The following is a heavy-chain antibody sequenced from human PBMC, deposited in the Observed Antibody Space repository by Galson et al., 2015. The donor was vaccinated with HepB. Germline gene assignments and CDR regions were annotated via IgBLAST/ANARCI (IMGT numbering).Heavy chain of an antibody. Sequence: SLRLSCAASGFTFDDYAMHWVRQPPGKGLEWVSGITWHSGSIGYGDSVKGRFTISRYNARNSLYLQMNSLRTEDTALDYCTRGPYASGSQFDYWGQGTLVTVSS. CDR3: TRGPYASGSQFDY. CDR2: ITWHSGSI. CDR1: GFTFDDYA. D-gene: IGHD3-10*01. V-gene: IGHV3-9*01. J-gene: IGHJ4*02.